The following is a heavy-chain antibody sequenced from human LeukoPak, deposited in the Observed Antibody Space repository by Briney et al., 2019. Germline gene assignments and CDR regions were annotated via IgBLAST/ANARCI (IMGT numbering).Heavy chain of an antibody. V-gene: IGHV7-4-1*02. Sequence: ASVKVSCKPSGYTFTDYAINWVRQAPGQGLEYICGINNNTGNPTYAQCFPGRFIFSSDNSDSTAYLQISSLRADDRAVYYCASCNDSSGYFAYWGQGTLVTVSS. J-gene: IGHJ4*02. D-gene: IGHD3-22*01. CDR2: INNNTGNP. CDR3: ASCNDSSGYFAY. CDR1: GYTFTDYA.